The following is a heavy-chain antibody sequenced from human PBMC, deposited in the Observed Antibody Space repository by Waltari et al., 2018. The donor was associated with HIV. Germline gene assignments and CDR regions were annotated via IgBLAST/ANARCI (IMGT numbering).Heavy chain of an antibody. J-gene: IGHJ4*02. V-gene: IGHV3-30*04. CDR2: ISYDGRNK. CDR3: ARDAAPPEY. CDR1: GFSFSSEA. Sequence: QVQLVESGGGVVQPGRSLRLSCAASGFSFSSEAMHWVRQAPGKGLEWVAAISYDGRNKFYADSVKGQFTISRDNSKNTVYVEMSSLSPEDTAVYFCARDAAPPEYWGQGTLVTVSS.